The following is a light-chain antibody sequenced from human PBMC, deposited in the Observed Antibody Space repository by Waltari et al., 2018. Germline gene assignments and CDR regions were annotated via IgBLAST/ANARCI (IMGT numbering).Light chain of an antibody. J-gene: IGKJ2*01. Sequence: SLVRGDGNTYLNWFQQRPRRSPRRLIYKTSRREFGVPDRFSGSGSGTDFTLTISRVEAEDVGVYYCMQCYHWSRTFGQGTKLEV. CDR1: SLVRGDGNTY. CDR3: MQCYHWSRT. CDR2: KTS. V-gene: IGKV2-30*01.